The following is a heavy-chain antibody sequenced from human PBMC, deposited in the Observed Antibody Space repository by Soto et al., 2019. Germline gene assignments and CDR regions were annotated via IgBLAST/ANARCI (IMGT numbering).Heavy chain of an antibody. J-gene: IGHJ4*01. CDR2: IKSKIDGGTT. CDR1: GFIFSTAW. Sequence: GSLRLSCAASGFIFSTAWINWVRQAPGKGLEWVGRIKSKIDGGTTDFAASVKGRFAISRDDSQDTMFLQMNSLKSEDTALYYCTTDSHFSTRLVRFDLWGRGTLVTVSS. D-gene: IGHD3-3*02. CDR3: TTDSHFSTRLVRFDL. V-gene: IGHV3-15*07.